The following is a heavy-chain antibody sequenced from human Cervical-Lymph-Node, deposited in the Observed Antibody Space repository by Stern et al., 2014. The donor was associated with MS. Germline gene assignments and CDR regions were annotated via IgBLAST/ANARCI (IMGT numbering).Heavy chain of an antibody. J-gene: IGHJ6*02. D-gene: IGHD5-18*01. CDR1: GYSFATYW. Sequence: EVQLVESGAEVKKPGESLKISCKGSGYSFATYWIGLVRQMPGKGLEWMGVIYPGDSDTRYSPSFQGQFTISADKSISTAYLHWSSLKASDTAMYYCARPGDDTAKYGLDVWGQGTTVTVSS. V-gene: IGHV5-51*03. CDR3: ARPGDDTAKYGLDV. CDR2: IYPGDSDT.